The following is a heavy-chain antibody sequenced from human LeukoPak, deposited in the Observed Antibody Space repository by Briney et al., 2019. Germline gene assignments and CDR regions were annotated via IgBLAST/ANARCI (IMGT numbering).Heavy chain of an antibody. CDR2: INHSGST. J-gene: IGHJ4*02. CDR1: GGSFSGYY. V-gene: IGHV4-34*01. Sequence: PSETLSLTCAVYGGSFSGYYWSWIRQPPGKGLEWIGEINHSGSTNYNPSLKSRVTISVDTSKNQFSLKLSSVTAADTAVYYCARPRWSGSRGGRTFDYWGQGTLVTVSS. CDR3: ARPRWSGSRGGRTFDY. D-gene: IGHD1-26*01.